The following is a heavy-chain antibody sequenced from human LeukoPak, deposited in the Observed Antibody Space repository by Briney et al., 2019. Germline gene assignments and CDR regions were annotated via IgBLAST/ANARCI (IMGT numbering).Heavy chain of an antibody. CDR1: GYTFTSYG. D-gene: IGHD3-10*01. J-gene: IGHJ6*03. V-gene: IGHV1-18*01. CDR3: ARYGFGESDYYYYMDV. CDR2: ISAYNGNT. Sequence: ASVKVSCKASGYTFTSYGISWVRQAPGQGLEWMGWISAYNGNTNYAQKLQGRVTMTTDTSTSTAYMELRSLRSDDTAVYYCARYGFGESDYYYYMDVWGKGTTVTISS.